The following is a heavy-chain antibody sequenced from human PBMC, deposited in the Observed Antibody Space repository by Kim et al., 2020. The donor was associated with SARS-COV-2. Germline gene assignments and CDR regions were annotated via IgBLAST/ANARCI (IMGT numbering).Heavy chain of an antibody. CDR3: ARDGYYGSGSRHNWFDP. V-gene: IGHV1-46*01. J-gene: IGHJ5*02. Sequence: ASVKVSCKASGYTFTSYYMHWVRQAPGQGLEWMGIINPSGGSTNYAQKFQGRVTMTRDTSTSTGYMELSSLRSEDTAVYYCARDGYYGSGSRHNWFDPWGQGTLVTVSS. CDR1: GYTFTSYY. CDR2: INPSGGST. D-gene: IGHD3-10*01.